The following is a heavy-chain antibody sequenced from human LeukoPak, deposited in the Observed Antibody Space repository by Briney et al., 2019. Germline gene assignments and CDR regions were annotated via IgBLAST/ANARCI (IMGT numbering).Heavy chain of an antibody. Sequence: GGSLRLSCAASGFTFDDYGMSWVRQAPGKGLEWVSGINWNGGSTGYADSVKGRFTISRDNAKNSLYLQMISLRAEDTALYYCARVTGSGSYPPFDYWGQGTLVTVSS. CDR2: INWNGGST. CDR3: ARVTGSGSYPPFDY. CDR1: GFTFDDYG. J-gene: IGHJ4*02. V-gene: IGHV3-20*04. D-gene: IGHD1-26*01.